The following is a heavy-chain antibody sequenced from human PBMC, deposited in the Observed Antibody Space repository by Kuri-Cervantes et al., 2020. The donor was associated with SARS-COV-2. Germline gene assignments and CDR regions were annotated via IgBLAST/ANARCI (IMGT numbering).Heavy chain of an antibody. V-gene: IGHV3-7*01. CDR2: IKQDGSEK. Sequence: GGSLRLSCAASGFTFSSYWMSWVRQAPGKGLEWVANIKQDGSEKYYADSVKGRFTISRDNSKNALYLQMNSLRAEDTAVYYCAKDLEDIVVVPAATVTPLGAFDIWGQGTMVTVSS. CDR1: GFTFSSYW. D-gene: IGHD2-2*01. J-gene: IGHJ3*02. CDR3: AKDLEDIVVVPAATVTPLGAFDI.